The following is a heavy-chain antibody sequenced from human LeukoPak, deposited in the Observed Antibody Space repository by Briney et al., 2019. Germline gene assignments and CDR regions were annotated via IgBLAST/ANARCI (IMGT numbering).Heavy chain of an antibody. D-gene: IGHD4-17*01. J-gene: IGHJ4*02. CDR2: INPNSGGT. CDR1: GCTFTGYY. CDR3: ARGYDYGDYVGDFDY. V-gene: IGHV1-2*02. Sequence: ASVKVSCKASGCTFTGYYMHWVRQAPGQGLEWMGWINPNSGGTNYAQKFQGRVTMTRDTSISTAYMELSRLRSDDTAVYYCARGYDYGDYVGDFDYWGQGTLVTVSS.